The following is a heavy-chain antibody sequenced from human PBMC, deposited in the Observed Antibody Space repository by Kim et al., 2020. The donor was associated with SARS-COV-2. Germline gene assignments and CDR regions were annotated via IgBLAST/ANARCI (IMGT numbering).Heavy chain of an antibody. CDR1: GGSFSGYY. CDR2: INHSGST. CDR3: ARIPFYGSGSCPY. V-gene: IGHV4-34*01. D-gene: IGHD3-10*01. Sequence: SETLSLTCAVYGGSFSGYYWSWIRQPPGKGLEWIGEINHSGSTNYNPSLKSRVTISVDTSKNQFSLKLSSVTAADTAVYYCARIPFYGSGSCPYWGQGTLVTVSS. J-gene: IGHJ4*02.